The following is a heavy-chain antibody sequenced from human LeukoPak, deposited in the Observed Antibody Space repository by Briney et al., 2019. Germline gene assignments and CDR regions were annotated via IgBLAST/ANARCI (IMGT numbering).Heavy chain of an antibody. CDR3: AKGSSSSRTMVRGISDF. CDR1: GFTFSSYA. J-gene: IGHJ4*02. V-gene: IGHV3-23*01. Sequence: GGSLRLSXAASGFTFSSYAMSWVCQAPGKGLEWVSAISGSGGSTYYADSVKGRFTISRDNSKNTLYLQMNSLRAEDTAVYYCAKGSSSSRTMVRGISDFWGQGTLVTVSS. D-gene: IGHD3-10*01. CDR2: ISGSGGST.